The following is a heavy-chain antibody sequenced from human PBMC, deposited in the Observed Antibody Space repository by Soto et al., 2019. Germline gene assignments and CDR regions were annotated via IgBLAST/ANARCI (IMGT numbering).Heavy chain of an antibody. J-gene: IGHJ6*02. CDR1: GFSLSTSGMC. V-gene: IGHV2-70*01. CDR3: ARLKAEGYYYYDMDV. Sequence: SGPTLVNPTQTLTLTCTFSGFSLSTSGMCVSWIRQPPGKALEWLALIDWDDDKYYSTSLKTRLTISKDTSKNQVVLTMTNMDPVDTATYYCARLKAEGYYYYDMDVWGQGTTVTVSS. CDR2: IDWDDDK.